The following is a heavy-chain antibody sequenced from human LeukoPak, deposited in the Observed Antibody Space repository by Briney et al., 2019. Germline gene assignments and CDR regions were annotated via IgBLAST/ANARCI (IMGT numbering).Heavy chain of an antibody. Sequence: SQTLSLTCTVSGGSISSGGYYWSWIRQHPGKGLEWIGYIYYSGSTYYNPSLKSRVTISVETSKNQFSLKLSSVTAADTAVYYCARYGDDYGDLSGAFDIWGQGTMVTVSS. V-gene: IGHV4-31*03. CDR1: GGSISSGGYY. D-gene: IGHD4-17*01. CDR2: IYYSGST. J-gene: IGHJ3*02. CDR3: ARYGDDYGDLSGAFDI.